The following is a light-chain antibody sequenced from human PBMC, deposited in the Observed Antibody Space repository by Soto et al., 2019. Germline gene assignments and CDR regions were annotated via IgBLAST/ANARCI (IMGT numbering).Light chain of an antibody. V-gene: IGKV3-11*01. Sequence: EIGLTQSPATLSLSPGERATLSCRASQSISSYLAWYQQKPGQAPRLLIYDAYNRATGNPARFSGSGSGTDFTLTISTLEPEDFAVYYCQQRSAWPLTFGGGTKVEIK. CDR3: QQRSAWPLT. CDR1: QSISSY. CDR2: DAY. J-gene: IGKJ4*01.